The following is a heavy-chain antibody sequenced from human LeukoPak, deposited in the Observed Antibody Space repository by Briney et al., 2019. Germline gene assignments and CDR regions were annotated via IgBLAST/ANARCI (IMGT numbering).Heavy chain of an antibody. J-gene: IGHJ4*02. CDR2: LYTGGRT. V-gene: IGHV3-53*01. Sequence: PGGSLRLSCVASGFTVSSHYMSWVRQAPGKGLESVSLLYTGGRTYYADSVEGRFTISRDDSKNTVYLHMNTVRAEDTAMYYCARGGVNYWNPRYWGQGTLVTVSS. CDR1: GFTVSSHY. D-gene: IGHD1-1*01. CDR3: ARGGVNYWNPRY.